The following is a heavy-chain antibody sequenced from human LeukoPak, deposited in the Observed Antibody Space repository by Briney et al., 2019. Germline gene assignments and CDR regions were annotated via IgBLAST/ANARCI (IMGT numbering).Heavy chain of an antibody. Sequence: GGSLRLSCAASGLTLSSYWMHWVRRAPGKGLVWVSRINSDGSSTSYADSMKGRFTISRDNAKNTLYLQMNSLRAEDTAVYYCARDGYNPFDYWGQGTLVTVSS. D-gene: IGHD5-24*01. CDR3: ARDGYNPFDY. J-gene: IGHJ4*02. CDR2: INSDGSST. CDR1: GLTLSSYW. V-gene: IGHV3-74*01.